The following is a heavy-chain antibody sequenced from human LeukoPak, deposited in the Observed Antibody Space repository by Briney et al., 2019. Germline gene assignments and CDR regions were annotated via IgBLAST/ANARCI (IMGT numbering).Heavy chain of an antibody. CDR2: IYSGSST. CDR3: ARVPYGNYHYYYIDV. V-gene: IGHV3-53*01. D-gene: IGHD3-10*01. CDR1: RFTVGTNY. Sequence: GGSLRLSCAACRFTVGTNYTSWVRQAPGKGLEWLSLIYSGSSTYYANSVKGRFTISRDNSKNTVYLQMNSLRAEDTAVYYCARVPYGNYHYYYIDVWGIWTTVTVSS. J-gene: IGHJ6*03.